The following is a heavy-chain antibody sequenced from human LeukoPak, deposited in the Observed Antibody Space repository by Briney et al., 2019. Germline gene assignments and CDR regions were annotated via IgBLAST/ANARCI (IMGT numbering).Heavy chain of an antibody. Sequence: ASVKVSCKASGYTFTSYGISWVRQAPGQGLEWMGWISAYNGNTNYAQKLQGRVTMTTDTSTSTAYMELRSLRSDVTAVYYCARAEGYCSSTSCQRGYWFDPWGRGTLVTVSS. CDR1: GYTFTSYG. CDR3: ARAEGYCSSTSCQRGYWFDP. V-gene: IGHV1-18*01. CDR2: ISAYNGNT. J-gene: IGHJ5*02. D-gene: IGHD2-2*01.